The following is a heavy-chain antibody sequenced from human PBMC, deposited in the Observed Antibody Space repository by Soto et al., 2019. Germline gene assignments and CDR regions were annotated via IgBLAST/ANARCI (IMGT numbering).Heavy chain of an antibody. D-gene: IGHD3-3*01. Sequence: ASVKVSCKASGYTFTGYYVHWVRQAPGQGLEWMGWINPNSGGTNYAQKFQGWVTMTRDTSISTAYVELSRLRSDDTAVYYCARATTIFGVVTNWFDPWGQGTLVTVSS. CDR1: GYTFTGYY. V-gene: IGHV1-2*04. J-gene: IGHJ5*02. CDR3: ARATTIFGVVTNWFDP. CDR2: INPNSGGT.